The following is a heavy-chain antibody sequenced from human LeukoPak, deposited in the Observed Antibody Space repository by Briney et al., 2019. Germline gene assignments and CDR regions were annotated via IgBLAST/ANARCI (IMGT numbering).Heavy chain of an antibody. V-gene: IGHV4-59*01. CDR3: ARENSMVRGFDY. D-gene: IGHD3-10*01. CDR1: GGSISSYY. CDR2: IYYSGST. J-gene: IGHJ4*02. Sequence: SETLSLTCTVSGGSISSYYWSWIRQPPGKGLEWIGYIYYSGSTNYSPSLKSRVTISVDTSKDQFSLKLSSVTAADTAVYYCARENSMVRGFDYWGQGTLVTVSS.